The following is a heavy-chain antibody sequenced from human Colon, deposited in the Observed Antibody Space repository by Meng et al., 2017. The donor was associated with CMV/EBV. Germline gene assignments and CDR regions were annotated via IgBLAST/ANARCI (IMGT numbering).Heavy chain of an antibody. J-gene: IGHJ4*02. CDR1: GFTLRNSA. Sequence: GGSLRLSCAASGFTLRNSAMTWVRQAPGKGLEWVSSISGSGSTTYYADSVKGRFSISRDNSKNTLSLQMNSLRAEDTAVYYCAKGLFAAGSLVYFDFWGQGTLVTVFS. V-gene: IGHV3-23*01. CDR3: AKGLFAAGSLVYFDF. D-gene: IGHD6-19*01. CDR2: ISGSGSTT.